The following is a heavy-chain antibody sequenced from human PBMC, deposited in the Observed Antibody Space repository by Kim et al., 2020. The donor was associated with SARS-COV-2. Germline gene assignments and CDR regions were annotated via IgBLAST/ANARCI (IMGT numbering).Heavy chain of an antibody. J-gene: IGHJ4*02. CDR1: GFTFSSYA. V-gene: IGHV3-23*01. Sequence: GGSLRLSCAASGFTFSSYAMSWVRQAPGKGLEWVSAISGSGGGTYYADSVKGRFTISRDNSKNTLSLQMNSLRAEDTAVYYCAKFLVAVAGSGVVDYWGQGTLVTVSS. CDR3: AKFLVAVAGSGVVDY. CDR2: ISGSGGGT. D-gene: IGHD6-13*01.